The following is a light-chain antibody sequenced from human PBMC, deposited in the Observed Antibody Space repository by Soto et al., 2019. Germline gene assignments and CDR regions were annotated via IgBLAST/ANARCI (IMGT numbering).Light chain of an antibody. CDR1: ENIFKF. CDR3: QHYHSQSIT. V-gene: IGKV1-5*01. CDR2: AAS. Sequence: DILLIQSPATLSASVGDRITITCRASENIFKFLAWYQQRSGSAPNLLIYAASDLERGVPSRFSGSGSVTEFTLTIDNLQPNDSATYFCQHYHSQSITLGGGIQVDVK. J-gene: IGKJ4*01.